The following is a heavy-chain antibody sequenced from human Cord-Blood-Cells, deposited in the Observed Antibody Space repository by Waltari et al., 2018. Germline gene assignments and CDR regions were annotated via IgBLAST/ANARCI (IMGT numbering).Heavy chain of an antibody. V-gene: IGHV3-30*04. CDR3: ARDSVRIVTGSGADY. CDR1: GFTFSSYA. D-gene: IGHD3-9*01. Sequence: QVQLVESGGGVVQPGRSLRLSCAASGFTFSSYAMHWVRQAPGKGLEWVAVISYDGSNKPSTDPGTGRVTISRDNAKNRLYLQMNSVRAEGTAVYYGARDSVRIVTGSGADYWGQGTLVTVSS. J-gene: IGHJ4*02. CDR2: ISYDGSNK.